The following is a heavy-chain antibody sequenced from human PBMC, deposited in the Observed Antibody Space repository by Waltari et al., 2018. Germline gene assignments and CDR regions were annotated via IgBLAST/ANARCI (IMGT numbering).Heavy chain of an antibody. Sequence: QVQLEQWGAGLLKPSETLSLTCAVYSGSFSDYYWSWIRQPPGKGLEWIGEINHSGSTNFNPSLKSRVTISVDTSKNQFSLKVSSVTAADTAVYYCVRGRIRGPSPYYWGRGTLVTASS. J-gene: IGHJ4*02. CDR2: INHSGST. CDR1: SGSFSDYY. CDR3: VRGRIRGPSPYY. V-gene: IGHV4-34*01.